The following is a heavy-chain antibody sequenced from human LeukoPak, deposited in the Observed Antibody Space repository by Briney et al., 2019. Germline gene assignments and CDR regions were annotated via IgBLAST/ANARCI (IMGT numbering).Heavy chain of an antibody. CDR3: ARGRAAQWLVRGGNWFDP. J-gene: IGHJ5*02. Sequence: ASVKVSCKASGYTFTGYYMHWVRQAPGQGLEWMGWINPNSGGTNYAQKFQDRVTMTRDTSISTAYMELSRLRSDDTAVYYCARGRAAQWLVRGGNWFDPWGQGTLVTVSS. V-gene: IGHV1-2*02. CDR2: INPNSGGT. CDR1: GYTFTGYY. D-gene: IGHD6-19*01.